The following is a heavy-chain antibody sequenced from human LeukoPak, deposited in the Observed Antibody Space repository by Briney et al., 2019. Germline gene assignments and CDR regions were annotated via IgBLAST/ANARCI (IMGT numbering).Heavy chain of an antibody. J-gene: IGHJ4*02. CDR1: GFTFSDYY. D-gene: IGHD3-10*01. CDR2: ISSSGSTI. CDR3: AKDRDDYFDY. Sequence: GGSLRLSCAASGFTFSDYYMSWIRQAPGKGLEWVSYISSSGSTIYYADSVKGRFTISRDNSKNTLYLQMNSLRAEDTAVYYCAKDRDDYFDYWGQGTLVTVSS. V-gene: IGHV3-11*04.